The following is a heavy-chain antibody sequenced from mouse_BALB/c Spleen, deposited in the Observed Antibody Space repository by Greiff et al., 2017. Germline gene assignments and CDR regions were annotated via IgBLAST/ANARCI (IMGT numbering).Heavy chain of an antibody. CDR1: GYTFTSYY. D-gene: IGHD4-1*01. CDR3: TRLGTAAYYFDY. CDR2: INPSNGGT. Sequence: QVQLKQSGAELVKPGASVKLSCKASGYTFTSYYMYWVKQRPGQGLEWIGEINPSNGGTNFNEKFKSKATLTVDKSSSTAYMQLSSLTSEDSAVYYCTRLGTAAYYFDYWGQGTTLTVSS. J-gene: IGHJ2*01. V-gene: IGHV1S81*02.